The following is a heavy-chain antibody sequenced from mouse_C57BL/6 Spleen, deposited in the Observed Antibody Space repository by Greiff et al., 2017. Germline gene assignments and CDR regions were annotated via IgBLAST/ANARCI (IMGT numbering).Heavy chain of an antibody. CDR1: GYAFSSSW. D-gene: IGHD2-3*01. V-gene: IGHV1-82*01. J-gene: IGHJ2*01. CDR2: IYPGDGDT. CDR3: ARNDGYYDY. Sequence: QVQLQQPGPELVKPGASVKISCKASGYAFSSSWMNWVKQRPGKGLEWLGRIYPGDGDTNYNGKFKGKATLTADKSSSTAYMQLSSLTSEDSAVYFCARNDGYYDYWGQGTTLTVSS.